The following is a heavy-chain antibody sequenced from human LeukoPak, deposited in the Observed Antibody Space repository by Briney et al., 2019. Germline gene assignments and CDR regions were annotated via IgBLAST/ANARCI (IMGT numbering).Heavy chain of an antibody. Sequence: PSETLSLTCTVSGGSISSYYWSWIRQPAGKGLEWIGRIYTSGSTNYNPSLKSRVTMSVDTSKNQFSLKLSSATAADTAVYYCARGDTMILFDAFDIWGQGTMVTVSS. CDR2: IYTSGST. CDR3: ARGDTMILFDAFDI. D-gene: IGHD3-22*01. CDR1: GGSISSYY. V-gene: IGHV4-4*07. J-gene: IGHJ3*02.